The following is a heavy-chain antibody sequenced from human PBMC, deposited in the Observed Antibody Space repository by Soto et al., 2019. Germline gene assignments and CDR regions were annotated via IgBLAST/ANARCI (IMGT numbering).Heavy chain of an antibody. CDR2: INHSGST. J-gene: IGHJ6*03. CDR1: GGSFSGYY. D-gene: IGHD2-2*01. CDR3: ARSHCSSTSCRNMDV. V-gene: IGHV4-34*01. Sequence: SETLSLTCAVYGGSFSGYYWSWIRQPPGKGLEWIGEINHSGSTNYNPSLKSRVTISVDTSKNQFSLKVSSVTAADTAVYYCARSHCSSTSCRNMDVWGKGTTVTVSS.